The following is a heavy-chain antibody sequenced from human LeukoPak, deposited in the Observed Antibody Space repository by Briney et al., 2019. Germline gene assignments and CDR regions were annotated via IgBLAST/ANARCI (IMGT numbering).Heavy chain of an antibody. Sequence: SGTLSLTCTVSGGSISSGGYYWSWIRQPPGKGLEWIGYIYHSGSTYYNPSLKSRVTISVDRSKNQFSLKLGSVTAADTAVYYCARLGSSSWYDYWGQGTLVTVSS. J-gene: IGHJ4*02. V-gene: IGHV4-30-2*01. CDR1: GGSISSGGYY. D-gene: IGHD6-13*01. CDR3: ARLGSSSWYDY. CDR2: IYHSGST.